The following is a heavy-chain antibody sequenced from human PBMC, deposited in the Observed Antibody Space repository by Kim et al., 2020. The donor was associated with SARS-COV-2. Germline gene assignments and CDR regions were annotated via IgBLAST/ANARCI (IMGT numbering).Heavy chain of an antibody. CDR2: INHSGST. CDR1: GGSFSGYY. V-gene: IGHV4-34*01. Sequence: SETLSLTCAVYGGSFSGYYWSWIRQPPGKGLEWIGEINHSGSTNYNPSLKSRVTISVDTSKNQFSLKLSSVTAADTAVYYCARVGGYVTYWGQGTLVTVSS. CDR3: ARVGGYVTY. D-gene: IGHD3-16*01. J-gene: IGHJ4*02.